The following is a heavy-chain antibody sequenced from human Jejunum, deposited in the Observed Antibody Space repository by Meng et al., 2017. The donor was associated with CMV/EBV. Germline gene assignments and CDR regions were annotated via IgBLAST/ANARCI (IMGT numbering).Heavy chain of an antibody. Sequence: SITRSHFYCGLIRQPPGKRLELIGSIYYSGSTYYNPSLQSRITISVDTSKNQFSLKLSSVTAADTAVYYCARSPARGYSWVGWFDPWGQGTLVTVSS. D-gene: IGHD3-22*01. CDR3: ARSPARGYSWVGWFDP. V-gene: IGHV4-30-4*08. J-gene: IGHJ5*02. CDR1: SITRSHFY. CDR2: IYYSGST.